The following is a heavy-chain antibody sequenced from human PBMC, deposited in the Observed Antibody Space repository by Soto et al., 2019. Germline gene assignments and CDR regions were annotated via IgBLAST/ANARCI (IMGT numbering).Heavy chain of an antibody. V-gene: IGHV3-23*01. CDR1: GFGLSTHA. CDR2: ITNTGITT. D-gene: IGHD4-17*01. CDR3: AKGFDYGDTKHIDH. J-gene: IGHJ4*02. Sequence: SGRSLRLSCAASGFGLSTHALSWVRPAPGKGLEWLSSITNTGITTHYADSVKGRFTISRENSRNTLHLQMNNLRVDDTAVYYCAKGFDYGDTKHIDHWGQGTLVTVAS.